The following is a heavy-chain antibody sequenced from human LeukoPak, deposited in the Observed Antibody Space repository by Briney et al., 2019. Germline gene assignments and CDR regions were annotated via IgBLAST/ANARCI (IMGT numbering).Heavy chain of an antibody. CDR2: IWYDGSNK. J-gene: IGHJ4*02. CDR1: GFTFSSYW. D-gene: IGHD3-22*01. V-gene: IGHV3-33*06. Sequence: GGSLRLSCAASGFTFSSYWMSWVRQAPGKGLEWVAVIWYDGSNKYYADSVKGRFTISRDNSKNTLYLQMNSLRAEDTAVFYCAKDTHYYDSSGYSHWGQGTLVTVSS. CDR3: AKDTHYYDSSGYSH.